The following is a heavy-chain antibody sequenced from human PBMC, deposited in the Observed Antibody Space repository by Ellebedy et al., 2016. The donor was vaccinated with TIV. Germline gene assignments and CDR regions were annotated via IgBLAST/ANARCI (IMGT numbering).Heavy chain of an antibody. CDR1: GFTFSGYE. CDR2: IRGSGGTK. CDR3: ARDLRGSGDY. Sequence: GESLKISCVASGFTFSGYEMNWVRQAPGKGLEWLSYIRGSGGTKSYADSVKGRFTISRDNAKKSLYLQMNSLRAEDTAVYYCARDLRGSGDYWGQGILVTVSS. J-gene: IGHJ4*02. V-gene: IGHV3-48*03. D-gene: IGHD3-10*01.